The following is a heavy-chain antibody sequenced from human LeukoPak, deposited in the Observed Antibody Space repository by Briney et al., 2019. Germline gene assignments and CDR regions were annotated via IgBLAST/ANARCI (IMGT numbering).Heavy chain of an antibody. CDR1: GYTFTGYY. CDR3: ARQGPGYCSSTSCYGVDY. V-gene: IGHV7-4-1*02. J-gene: IGHJ4*02. Sequence: GASVKVPCKASGYTFTGYYMHWVRQAPGQGLEWMGWINTNTGNPTYAQGFTGRFVFSLDTSVSTAYLQISSLKAEDTAVYYCARQGPGYCSSTSCYGVDYWGQGTLVTVSS. CDR2: INTNTGNP. D-gene: IGHD2-2*01.